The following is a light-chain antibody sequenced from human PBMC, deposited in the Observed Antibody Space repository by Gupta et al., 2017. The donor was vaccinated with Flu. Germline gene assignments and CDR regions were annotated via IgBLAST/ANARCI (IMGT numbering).Light chain of an antibody. J-gene: IGLJ3*02. CDR1: SSNIGTNYD. CDR3: QSYDTSLSGKV. CDR2: GNS. V-gene: IGLV1-40*01. Sequence: QSVLTQPPSVSGAQGPWVTLSCTGSSSNIGTNYDVHWYHQFPVTAPKLLIYGNSNRPSGVPDRFSASKSGTSASLAITGLQAEDEADYYCQSYDTSLSGKVFGGGTKLTVL.